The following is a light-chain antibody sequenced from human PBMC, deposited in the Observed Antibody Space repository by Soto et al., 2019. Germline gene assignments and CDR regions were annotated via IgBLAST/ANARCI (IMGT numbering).Light chain of an antibody. Sequence: SVLTQPPSVSEAPRQRVTISCSGSSSNIGNNAVNWYQQLPGKAPKLLIYYDDLLPSGVSDRFSGSKSGTSASLAISGLQSEDEADYYCSSYTSSSIDYVFGTGTKVTVL. V-gene: IGLV1-36*01. CDR1: SSNIGNNA. CDR3: SSYTSSSIDYV. J-gene: IGLJ1*01. CDR2: YDD.